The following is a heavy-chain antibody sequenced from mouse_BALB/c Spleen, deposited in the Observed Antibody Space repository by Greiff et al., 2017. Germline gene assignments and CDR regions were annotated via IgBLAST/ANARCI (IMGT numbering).Heavy chain of an antibody. CDR2: ISSGGSYT. J-gene: IGHJ4*01. CDR1: GFTFSSYG. D-gene: IGHD2-4*01. Sequence: EVKVVESGGDLVKPGGSLKLSCAASGFTFSSYGMSWVRQTPDKRLAWVATISSGGSYTYYPDSVKRRFTISRDNAKNTLYLQMSSLKSEDTAMYYCARRALAMITMDYWGQGTSVTVSS. V-gene: IGHV5-6*02. CDR3: ARRALAMITMDY.